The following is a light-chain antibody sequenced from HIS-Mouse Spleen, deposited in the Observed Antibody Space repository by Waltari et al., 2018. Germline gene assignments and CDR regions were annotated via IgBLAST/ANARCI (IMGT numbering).Light chain of an antibody. CDR1: SSDVGGYND. J-gene: IGLJ1*01. Sequence: QSALTQPPSASGSPGQSVPISCTGTSSDVGGYNDVSWYQQHPGKAPKLMIYEVSKRPSGVPDRFSGSKSGNTASLTVSGLQAEDEADYYCSSYAGSNNYVFGTGTKVTVL. CDR2: EVS. CDR3: SSYAGSNNYV. V-gene: IGLV2-8*01.